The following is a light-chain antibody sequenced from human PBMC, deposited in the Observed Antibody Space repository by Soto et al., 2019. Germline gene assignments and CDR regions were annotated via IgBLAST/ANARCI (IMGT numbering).Light chain of an antibody. V-gene: IGLV2-8*01. J-gene: IGLJ2*01. CDR3: SAPSASSNKML. CDR1: SSDVGGYNS. Sequence: QSALTQPPSASGSPGQSVTISCTGTSSDVGGYNSVSWYQQHPGKAPKLMIYDVNKRPSGVPDRFSGSKSGNTASLTVSGRQTDDEADYYCSAPSASSNKMLFGGGTQLTVL. CDR2: DVN.